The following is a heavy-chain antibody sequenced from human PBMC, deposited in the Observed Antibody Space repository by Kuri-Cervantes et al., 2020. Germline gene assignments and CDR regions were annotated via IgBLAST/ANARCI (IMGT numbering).Heavy chain of an antibody. CDR1: GFTVSSNY. D-gene: IGHD6-6*01. Sequence: GESLKISYAASGFTVSSNYMSWVRQAPGKGLEWVSVIYSGGSTYYADSVKGRFTISRDNAKNSLSLQMDSLRAEDTALYYCAKDSHAARDSWGQGTLVTVSS. CDR3: AKDSHAARDS. J-gene: IGHJ4*02. CDR2: IYSGGST. V-gene: IGHV3-53*01.